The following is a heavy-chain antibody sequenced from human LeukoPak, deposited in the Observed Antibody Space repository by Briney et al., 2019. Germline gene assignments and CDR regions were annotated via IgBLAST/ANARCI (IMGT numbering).Heavy chain of an antibody. CDR3: ARGLPSVEYYFDY. CDR2: IKQDGSEK. V-gene: IGHV3-7*04. J-gene: IGHJ4*02. Sequence: GGSLRLSCAASGFTFSSYWMSWVRQAPGKGLEWVANIKQDGSEKYYVDSVKGRFTISRDNAKNSLYLQMNSLRAEDTAVYYCARGLPSVEYYFDYWGQGTLITVSS. CDR1: GFTFSSYW. D-gene: IGHD3-16*01.